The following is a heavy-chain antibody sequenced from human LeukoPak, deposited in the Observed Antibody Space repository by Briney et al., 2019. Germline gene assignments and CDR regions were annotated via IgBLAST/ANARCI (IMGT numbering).Heavy chain of an antibody. V-gene: IGHV4-34*01. CDR3: ASHPYSSGRWD. Sequence: PSETLSLTCAVFDGSSSGYFWTWFRLSPGRGLEWLGEINQSGTTNYNPSLKSRVTISVDTSKNQFSLKLSSVTAADTAVYYCASHPYSSGRWDWGQGTLVTVSS. D-gene: IGHD6-19*01. J-gene: IGHJ4*02. CDR2: INQSGTT. CDR1: DGSSSGYF.